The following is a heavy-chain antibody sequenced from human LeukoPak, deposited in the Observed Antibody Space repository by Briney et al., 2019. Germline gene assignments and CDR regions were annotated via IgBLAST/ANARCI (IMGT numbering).Heavy chain of an antibody. D-gene: IGHD1-26*01. CDR2: INPNSGGT. Sequence: GASVKASCKASGYTFTGHYMHWVRQAPGQGLEWMGRINPNSGGTNYAQKFQGRVTMTRDTSISTAYMELSRLRSDDTAVYYCARASSGSYGPRDYWGQGTLVTVSS. J-gene: IGHJ4*02. CDR3: ARASSGSYGPRDY. V-gene: IGHV1-2*06. CDR1: GYTFTGHY.